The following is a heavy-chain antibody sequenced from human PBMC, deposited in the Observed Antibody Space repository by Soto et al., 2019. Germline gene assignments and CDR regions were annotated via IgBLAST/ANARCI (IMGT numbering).Heavy chain of an antibody. CDR3: ARLPQRLYYYYYMDV. CDR2: INHSGST. Sequence: SETLSLTCAVYGGCFSGYYWSWIRQPPGKGLEWIGEINHSGSTNYNPSLKSRVTISVDTSKNQFSLKLSSVTAADTAVYYCARLPQRLYYYYYMDVWGKGTTVTVSS. J-gene: IGHJ6*03. V-gene: IGHV4-34*01. CDR1: GGCFSGYY.